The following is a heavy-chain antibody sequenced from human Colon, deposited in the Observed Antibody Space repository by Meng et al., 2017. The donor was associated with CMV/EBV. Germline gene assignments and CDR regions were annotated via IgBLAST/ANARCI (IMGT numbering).Heavy chain of an antibody. CDR3: ADFENGPGY. CDR2: IFSNGNT. D-gene: IGHD1-14*01. Sequence: VPRVESGGVLVLPGGSLRLSCAVSAFNVSGGSMSWVRQAPGKGLEWVSSIFSNGNTYYADSVKGRFTISRDDSKNILFLQMNTLRAEDTAVYSCADFENGPGYWGQGILVTVSS. CDR1: AFNVSGGS. J-gene: IGHJ4*02. V-gene: IGHV3-66*01.